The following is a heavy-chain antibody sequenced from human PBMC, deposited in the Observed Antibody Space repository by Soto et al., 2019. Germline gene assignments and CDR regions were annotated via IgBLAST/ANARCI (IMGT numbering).Heavy chain of an antibody. D-gene: IGHD2-2*01. Sequence: PGGSLRLSCAASGFTFSSYAMHWVRQAPGEGLEWVAVISYDGSNKYYADSVKGRFTISRDNSKNTLYLQMNSLRAEDTAVYYCAKGGRYCISTSCPYYYYGMDVWGQGTTVTVSS. J-gene: IGHJ6*02. CDR1: GFTFSSYA. CDR3: AKGGRYCISTSCPYYYYGMDV. CDR2: ISYDGSNK. V-gene: IGHV3-30-3*01.